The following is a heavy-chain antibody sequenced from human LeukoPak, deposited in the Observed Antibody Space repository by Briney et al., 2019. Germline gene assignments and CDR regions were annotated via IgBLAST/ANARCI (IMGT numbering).Heavy chain of an antibody. CDR1: GGSISSSSYY. D-gene: IGHD3-22*01. Sequence: SETLSLTCTVSGGSISSSSYYWGWIRQPPGKGLEWIGYIYYSGSTNYNPSLKSRVTISVDTSKNQFSLKLSSVTAADTAVYYCARDINPDYYDSSGYFDYWGQGTLVTVSS. V-gene: IGHV4-61*05. J-gene: IGHJ4*02. CDR3: ARDINPDYYDSSGYFDY. CDR2: IYYSGST.